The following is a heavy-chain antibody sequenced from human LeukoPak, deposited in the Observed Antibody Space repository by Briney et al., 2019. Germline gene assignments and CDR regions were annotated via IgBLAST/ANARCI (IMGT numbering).Heavy chain of an antibody. CDR1: GFTFSSYS. D-gene: IGHD6-19*01. CDR3: ARDPDYSSGWYTGIDY. CDR2: ISSSSSYI. Sequence: PGGSLRLSCAASGFTFSSYSMNWVRQAPRKGLEWVSSISSSSSYIYYADSVKGRFTISRDNAKNSLYLQMNSLRAEDTAVYYCARDPDYSSGWYTGIDYWGQGTLVTVSS. J-gene: IGHJ4*02. V-gene: IGHV3-21*01.